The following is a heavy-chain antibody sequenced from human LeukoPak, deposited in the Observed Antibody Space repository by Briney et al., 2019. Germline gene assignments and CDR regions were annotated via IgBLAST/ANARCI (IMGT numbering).Heavy chain of an antibody. J-gene: IGHJ2*01. CDR2: ISGSGGST. CDR3: AKPHSSGWYSYWYFDL. CDR1: GFTFSSYA. V-gene: IGHV3-23*01. Sequence: GGSLRLSCAASGFTFSSYAMSWVRQAPGKGLEWVSAISGSGGSTYYADSVKGRFTISRDNSKNTLYLQMNSLRDEDTAVYYCAKPHSSGWYSYWYFDLWGRGTLVTVSS. D-gene: IGHD6-19*01.